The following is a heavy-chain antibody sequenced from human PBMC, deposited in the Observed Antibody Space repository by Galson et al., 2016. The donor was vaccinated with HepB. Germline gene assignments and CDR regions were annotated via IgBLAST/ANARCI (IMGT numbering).Heavy chain of an antibody. CDR2: IYSGGST. J-gene: IGHJ6*02. Sequence: SLRLSCAASGFTVSRNDMTWVRQAPGKGLEWVSVIYSGGSTYQADSVKGRFTISRDNSKNTLYLQMNSLRAEDTAVYCCARDGKYYGMDVWGQGTTVTVS. CDR1: GFTVSRND. D-gene: IGHD1-1*01. CDR3: ARDGKYYGMDV. V-gene: IGHV3-66*01.